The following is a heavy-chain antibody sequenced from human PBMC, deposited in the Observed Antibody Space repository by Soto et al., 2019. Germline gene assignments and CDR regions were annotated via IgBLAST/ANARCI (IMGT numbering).Heavy chain of an antibody. Sequence: ASVKVSCKASGYTFTNYGLTWVRQAPGQGLEWMGWITTNSANTNYAPNFQGRVTMNTDTSTSTAYMELRILRSDDTAVYFCARTRGYSYGYADYWGQGTLVTVSS. CDR3: ARTRGYSYGYADY. D-gene: IGHD5-18*01. CDR2: ITTNSANT. CDR1: GYTFTNYG. J-gene: IGHJ4*02. V-gene: IGHV1-18*01.